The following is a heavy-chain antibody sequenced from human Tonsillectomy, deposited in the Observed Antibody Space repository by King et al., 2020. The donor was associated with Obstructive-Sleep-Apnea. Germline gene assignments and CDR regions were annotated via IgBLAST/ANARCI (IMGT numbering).Heavy chain of an antibody. V-gene: IGHV4-38-2*02. D-gene: IGHD1-26*01. J-gene: IGHJ4*02. CDR3: ARGRSGSYWGFDY. Sequence: QLQESGPGLVKPSETLSLTCTVSGYSISSGYYWGWIRQPPGKGLEWIGSIFHSGSTYYNPSLKIRVNISVDTSKNQFSLKLSSVTAADTAVYYCARGRSGSYWGFDYWGQGTLVTVSS. CDR1: GYSISSGYY. CDR2: IFHSGST.